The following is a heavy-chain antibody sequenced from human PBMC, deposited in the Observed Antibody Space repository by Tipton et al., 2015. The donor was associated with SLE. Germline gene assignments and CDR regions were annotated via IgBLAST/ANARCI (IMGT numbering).Heavy chain of an antibody. Sequence: TLSLTCTVSGGSISSGGYYSNWIRQHPGKGLEWIGYIYYSGSTYYNPSLKSRVTISVDTSKNQFSLKLSSVTAADTAVYYCARTTLGFFDYCGQGTLVTVSS. V-gene: IGHV4-31*03. D-gene: IGHD1-14*01. J-gene: IGHJ4*02. CDR2: IYYSGST. CDR1: GGSISSGGYY. CDR3: ARTTLGFFDY.